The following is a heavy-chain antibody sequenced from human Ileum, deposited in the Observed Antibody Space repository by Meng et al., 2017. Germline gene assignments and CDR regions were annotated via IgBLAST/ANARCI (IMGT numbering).Heavy chain of an antibody. J-gene: IGHJ4*02. V-gene: IGHV4-39*01. CDR2: IYYGGST. CDR3: ARRAHYGDPPR. CDR1: SGSFTNNNYY. Sequence: QLRLQESGPGLVKPSETLSLTCSVSSGSFTNNNYYWVWTRWPPGKGLEWIGSIYYGGSTYYNPSLKSRVTISVDTSTNQFSLKLISVTAADTAVYYCARRAHYGDPPRWGQGTLVTVSS. D-gene: IGHD4-17*01.